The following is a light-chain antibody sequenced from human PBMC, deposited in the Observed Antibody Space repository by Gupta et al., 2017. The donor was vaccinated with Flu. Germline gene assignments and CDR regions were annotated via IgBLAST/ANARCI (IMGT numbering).Light chain of an antibody. CDR3: QQYKSHPPT. CDR1: QDINIS. Sequence: GDRVTITCWASQDINISLAWFQQKPGKTPKSLIYATSHLESGVPSRFSGSGSGSTFTLTISSLQPEDFATYYCQQYKSHPPTFGPGTKVDV. CDR2: ATS. J-gene: IGKJ3*01. V-gene: IGKV1-16*01.